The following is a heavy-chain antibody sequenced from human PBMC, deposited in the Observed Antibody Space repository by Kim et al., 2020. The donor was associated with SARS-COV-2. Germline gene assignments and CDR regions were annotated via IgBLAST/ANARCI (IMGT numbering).Heavy chain of an antibody. CDR3: AKGHHHMDD. CDR2: IKGDGGEK. Sequence: GGSLRLSCAASGFPFSEYWMSWLRQAPGKGLQWVANIKGDGGEKNYVDSVKGRFSITRDNGKNSLYLQMDSLRAEDTAIYYCAKGHHHMDDGGQGTTVIVSS. J-gene: IGHJ6*02. V-gene: IGHV3-7*01. CDR1: GFPFSEYW.